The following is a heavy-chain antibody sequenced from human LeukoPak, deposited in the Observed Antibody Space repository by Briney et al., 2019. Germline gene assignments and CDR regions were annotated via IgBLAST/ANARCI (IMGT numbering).Heavy chain of an antibody. CDR2: IRYDGSRK. CDR3: AKVSLNMVNDAFDI. Sequence: GGSLRLSCAASGFTVSRNYMSWVRQAPDKGLEWVAFIRYDGSRKYYADSVKGRFTISRDNSKNTLYLQMNSLRAEDTAMYYCAKVSLNMVNDAFDIWGQGTMVSVSS. V-gene: IGHV3-30*02. D-gene: IGHD4/OR15-4a*01. CDR1: GFTVSRNY. J-gene: IGHJ3*02.